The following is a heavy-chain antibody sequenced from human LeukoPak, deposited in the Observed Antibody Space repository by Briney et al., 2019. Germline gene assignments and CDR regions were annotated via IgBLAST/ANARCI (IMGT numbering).Heavy chain of an antibody. V-gene: IGHV3-23*01. CDR2: IRGSGAGK. CDR1: GFTFGTYA. CDR3: AKGGGSGSYYIFDF. D-gene: IGHD3-10*01. Sequence: PGGSLRLSCVASGFTFGTYAMNWVRQAPGKGLEWGSGIRGSGAGKYYGDSVKGRFTISSGNSKNTVYLQMDHLRADATAVYCCAKGGGSGSYYIFDFWGQGTLVSVSS. J-gene: IGHJ4*02.